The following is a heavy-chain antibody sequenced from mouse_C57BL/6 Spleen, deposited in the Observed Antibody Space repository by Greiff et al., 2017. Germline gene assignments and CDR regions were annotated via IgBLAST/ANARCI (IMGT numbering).Heavy chain of an antibody. J-gene: IGHJ3*01. CDR2: IDPSDSET. CDR3: ARVWGYYSNPGGFAY. Sequence: QVHVKQPGAELVRPGSSVKLSCKASGYTFTSYWMHWVKQRPIQGLEWIGNIDPSDSETHYNQKFKDKATLTVDKSSSTAYMQLSSLTSEDSAVYYCARVWGYYSNPGGFAYWGQGTLVTVSA. V-gene: IGHV1-52*01. CDR1: GYTFTSYW. D-gene: IGHD2-5*01.